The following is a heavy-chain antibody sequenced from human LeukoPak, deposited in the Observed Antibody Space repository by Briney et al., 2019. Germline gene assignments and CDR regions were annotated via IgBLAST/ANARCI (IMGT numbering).Heavy chain of an antibody. D-gene: IGHD3-10*01. CDR2: ISGSGGST. CDR1: GFTFSSYG. J-gene: IGHJ4*02. CDR3: AKPLDFSGSTPFDY. Sequence: GGSLRLSCAASGFTFSSYGMSWVRQAPGKGLEWVSAISGSGGSTYYADSVKGRFTISRDNSKNTLYLQMNSLRAEDTAVYYCAKPLDFSGSTPFDYWGQGTLVTVSS. V-gene: IGHV3-23*01.